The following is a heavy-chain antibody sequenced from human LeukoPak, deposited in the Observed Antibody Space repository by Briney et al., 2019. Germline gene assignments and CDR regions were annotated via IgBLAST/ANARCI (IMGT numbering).Heavy chain of an antibody. J-gene: IGHJ4*02. CDR3: ARYESGYDYDWFDY. D-gene: IGHD5-12*01. CDR2: INHSGST. CDR1: GGSFSVYY. Sequence: SETLSLTCAVYGGSFSVYYWSWIRQPPGKGLEWIGEINHSGSTNYNPSLKSRVTISVDTSKNQFSLKLSSVTAADTAVYYCARYESGYDYDWFDYWGQGTLVTVSS. V-gene: IGHV4-34*01.